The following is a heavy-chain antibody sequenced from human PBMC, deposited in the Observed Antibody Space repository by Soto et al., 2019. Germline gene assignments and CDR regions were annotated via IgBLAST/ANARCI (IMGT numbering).Heavy chain of an antibody. Sequence: SETLSLTCTVSGGSFSSYYWSWIRQPPGKGLEWIGYIYYDGYTDYNPSLKSRVTISIDRSKNHFSLNLNSVTAADTAVYYCARGSTSRWDYSGQGTLVTVSS. V-gene: IGHV4-59*01. D-gene: IGHD2-15*01. CDR3: ARGSTSRWDY. CDR2: IYYDGYT. J-gene: IGHJ4*02. CDR1: GGSFSSYY.